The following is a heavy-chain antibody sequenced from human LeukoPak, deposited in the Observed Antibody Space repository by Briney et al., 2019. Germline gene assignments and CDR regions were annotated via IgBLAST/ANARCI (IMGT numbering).Heavy chain of an antibody. J-gene: IGHJ6*02. CDR3: ARLSVDCSSTSCYFYYYYGMDV. D-gene: IGHD2-2*01. CDR2: IYYSGST. Sequence: SETLSLTCTVSGGSISSGGYYWSWIRQHPGKGLEWIGYIYYSGSTYYNPSLKSRVTISVDTSKNQFSLKLSSVTVADTAVYYCARLSVDCSSTSCYFYYYYGMDVWGQGTTVTVSS. CDR1: GGSISSGGYY. V-gene: IGHV4-31*03.